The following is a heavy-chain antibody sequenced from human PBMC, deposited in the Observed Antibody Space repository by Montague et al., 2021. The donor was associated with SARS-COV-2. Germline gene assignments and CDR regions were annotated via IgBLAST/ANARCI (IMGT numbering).Heavy chain of an antibody. V-gene: IGHV4-59*02. J-gene: IGHJ3*02. Sequence: SETLSLTCTVSGASVGSSDWGWIRQSPGKGLEWIGYFYSVGSTDYNPSLKRRATISIDTSKNQFSLKVRSVTAADTAVYYCARETMTADAFDIWGQGTMVTVSS. CDR3: ARETMTADAFDI. D-gene: IGHD1-14*01. CDR2: FYSVGST. CDR1: GASVGSSD.